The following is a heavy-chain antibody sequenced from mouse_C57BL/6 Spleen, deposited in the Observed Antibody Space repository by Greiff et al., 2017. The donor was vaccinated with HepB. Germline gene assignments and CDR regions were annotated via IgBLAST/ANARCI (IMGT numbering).Heavy chain of an antibody. CDR3: ARYGDYDGDFDY. CDR2: IYPGSGST. Sequence: QVQLQQPGAELVKPGASVKMSCKASGYTFTSYWITWVKQRPGQGLEWIGDIYPGSGSTNYNEKFKSKATLTVDTSSSTAYMQLSSLTSEDSAVYYCARYGDYDGDFDYWGQGTTLTVSS. J-gene: IGHJ2*01. CDR1: GYTFTSYW. D-gene: IGHD2-4*01. V-gene: IGHV1-55*01.